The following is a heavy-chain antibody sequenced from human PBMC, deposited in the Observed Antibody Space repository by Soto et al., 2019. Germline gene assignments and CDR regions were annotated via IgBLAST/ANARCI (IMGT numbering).Heavy chain of an antibody. CDR2: ISKSSSVI. CDR1: GSTFSSSE. J-gene: IGHJ6*02. CDR3: ASVNLRFSYGIDV. D-gene: IGHD3-3*01. Sequence: ESGGGLVQPGGSPRLSCAASGSTFSSSEMHWVRQAPGKGLEWISYISKSSSVIYYADSVKGRFTISRDNAKNLLYLQMNSLRAEDTAVYFCASVNLRFSYGIDVWGQGTTVTVSS. V-gene: IGHV3-48*03.